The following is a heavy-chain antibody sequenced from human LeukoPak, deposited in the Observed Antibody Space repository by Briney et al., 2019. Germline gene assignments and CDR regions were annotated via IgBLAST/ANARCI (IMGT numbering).Heavy chain of an antibody. D-gene: IGHD6-19*01. CDR2: IYRGDNT. J-gene: IGHJ4*02. CDR3: ARGAEAGPFYFAS. CDR1: GFAVSSNH. V-gene: IGHV3-53*01. Sequence: PGGSLRLSCAASGFAVSSNHMSWVRQAPGKGLEWVAIIYRGDNTYYADSVKGRFTISRDNSESTLYLQMNSLRGEDTAVYYCARGAEAGPFYFASWGQGTLVTVSS.